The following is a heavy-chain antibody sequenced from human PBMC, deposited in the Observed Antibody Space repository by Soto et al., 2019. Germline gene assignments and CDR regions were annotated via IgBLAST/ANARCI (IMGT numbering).Heavy chain of an antibody. CDR2: VYNTGDT. CDR1: GGSIRGSSYN. J-gene: IGHJ4*02. D-gene: IGHD1-20*01. Sequence: PSETLSLTCTVSGGSIRGSSYNWGWLRQPPGKGLEWIANVYNTGDTHYNPSLKSRVTISVDTSKNHFSLILRSVTAADTAVYYYPRRENNWYFDVWRQGSLVTVSS. CDR3: PRRENNWYFDV. V-gene: IGHV4-39*02.